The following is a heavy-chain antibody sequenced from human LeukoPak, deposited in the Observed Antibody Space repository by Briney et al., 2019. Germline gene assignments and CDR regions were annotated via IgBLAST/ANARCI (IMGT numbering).Heavy chain of an antibody. CDR3: ARERAGVATYYFDY. V-gene: IGHV1-2*02. CDR2: INPNSGGT. CDR1: GYTFTGYY. D-gene: IGHD6-19*01. J-gene: IGHJ4*02. Sequence: ASVKVSCKASGYTFTGYYMHWVRQAPGQGLEWMGWINPNSGGTNYAQKFQGRVTMTRDTSISTAYMELSRLRSDDTAVYYCARERAGVATYYFDYWGQETLVTVSS.